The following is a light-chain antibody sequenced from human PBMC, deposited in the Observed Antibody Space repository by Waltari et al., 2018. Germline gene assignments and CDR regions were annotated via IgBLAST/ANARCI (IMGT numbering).Light chain of an antibody. CDR1: SSGVGTYNL. CDR3: SSYTGTTTPRV. J-gene: IGLJ3*02. CDR2: EDN. V-gene: IGLV2-23*01. Sequence: QSALTQPASVSGSPGQSIIISCTETSSGVGTYNLVSWYQQHPGKAPKVIIYEDNKPRSEVSNRFAASKSGNTASLTISGLQAEDEADYDCSSYTGTTTPRVFGGGTKLTVL.